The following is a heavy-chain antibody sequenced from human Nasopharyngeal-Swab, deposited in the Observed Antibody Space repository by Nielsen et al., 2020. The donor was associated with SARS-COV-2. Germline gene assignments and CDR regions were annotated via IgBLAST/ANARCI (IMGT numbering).Heavy chain of an antibody. V-gene: IGHV3-23*01. CDR3: AKDYYDSSGYHPDAFDI. CDR2: ISGSGGST. D-gene: IGHD3-22*01. Sequence: GESLKISCAASGFTFSSYAMSWVRQAPGKGLEWVSAISGSGGSTYYADSVKGRFTISRDNSKNTLYLQMNRLRAEDTAVYYCAKDYYDSSGYHPDAFDIWGQGTMVTVSS. J-gene: IGHJ3*02. CDR1: GFTFSSYA.